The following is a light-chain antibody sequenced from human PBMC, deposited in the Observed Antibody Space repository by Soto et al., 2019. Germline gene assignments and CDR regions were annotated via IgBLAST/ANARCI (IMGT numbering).Light chain of an antibody. Sequence: QSVLTQPASVSGSPGQSITISCTGTSSDVGGYNYVSWYQHHPGKAPKLVIYEVSNRPSGVSNRFSGSKSVNTASLTISGLQAEDEADYYCSSYTSSSTYVFGTGTKVTVL. V-gene: IGLV2-14*01. CDR3: SSYTSSSTYV. J-gene: IGLJ1*01. CDR1: SSDVGGYNY. CDR2: EVS.